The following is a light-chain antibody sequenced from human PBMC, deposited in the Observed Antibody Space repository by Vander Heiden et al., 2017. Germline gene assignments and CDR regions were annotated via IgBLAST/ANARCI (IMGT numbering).Light chain of an antibody. Sequence: HLKLTPSPSASASLGDSVPLTRTLTSRHTPYATARPPQHPPKAPRYLMTLDSDGSQTKGDGIPDRFSGSSSGAERYLTISSLQSEDEADYYCQTWGIGIQVFGGGTKLTVL. J-gene: IGLJ2*01. V-gene: IGLV4-69*01. CDR1: SRHTPYA. CDR2: LDSDGSQ. CDR3: QTWGIGIQV.